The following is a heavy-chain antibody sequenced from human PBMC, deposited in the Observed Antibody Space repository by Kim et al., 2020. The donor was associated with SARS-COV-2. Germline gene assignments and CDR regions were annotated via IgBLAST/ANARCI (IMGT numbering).Heavy chain of an antibody. CDR3: ARQGRGSGSYWFDP. D-gene: IGHD3-10*01. Sequence: PTRKSRVTMTVDTSKNQFSLRLRSVTAADTAVYYCARQGRGSGSYWFDPWGQGTLVTVSS. J-gene: IGHJ5*02. V-gene: IGHV4-39*01.